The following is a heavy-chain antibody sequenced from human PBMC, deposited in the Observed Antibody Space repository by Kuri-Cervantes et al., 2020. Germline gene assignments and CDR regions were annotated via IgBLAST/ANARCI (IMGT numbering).Heavy chain of an antibody. CDR3: ARSRRYYDFWSGYSQYYFDY. Sequence: ASVKVSCKASGYTFTSYGISWVRQAPGQGLEWMGWISAYNGNTNYAQKLQGRVTMTTDTSTSTAYMELRSLRSEDTAVYYCARSRRYYDFWSGYSQYYFDYWGQGTLVTVSS. CDR1: GYTFTSYG. J-gene: IGHJ4*02. V-gene: IGHV1-18*01. D-gene: IGHD3-3*01. CDR2: ISAYNGNT.